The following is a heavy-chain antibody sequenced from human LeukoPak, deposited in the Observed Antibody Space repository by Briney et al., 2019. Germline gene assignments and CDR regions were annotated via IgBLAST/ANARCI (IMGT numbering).Heavy chain of an antibody. J-gene: IGHJ5*02. CDR2: IIPMFGTV. V-gene: IGHV1-69*06. CDR3: ARDLAVAGTAWFDP. Sequence: ASVKVSCKASGGTFSSYAISWVRQAPGQGLEWMGGIIPMFGTVNYAEKFQGRVTIIADKSTNTAYMDLTNLRYEDTAVYYCARDLAVAGTAWFDPWGQGTLVTVSS. CDR1: GGTFSSYA. D-gene: IGHD6-19*01.